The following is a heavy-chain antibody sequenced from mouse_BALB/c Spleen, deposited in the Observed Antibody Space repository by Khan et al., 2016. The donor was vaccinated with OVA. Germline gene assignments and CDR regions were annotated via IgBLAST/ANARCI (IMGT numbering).Heavy chain of an antibody. Sequence: QVQLKQSGPELVKPGASVKISCKASVYAFSSSWMNWVKQRPGQGLEWIGRIYPGDGNTNYNGKFKGKATLTADKSSSTAYMQLSSLTSVDSAVYFCARDDGCYYAMDCWGQGTSVTVSS. D-gene: IGHD2-3*01. J-gene: IGHJ4*01. V-gene: IGHV1-82*01. CDR1: VYAFSSSW. CDR2: IYPGDGNT. CDR3: ARDDGCYYAMDC.